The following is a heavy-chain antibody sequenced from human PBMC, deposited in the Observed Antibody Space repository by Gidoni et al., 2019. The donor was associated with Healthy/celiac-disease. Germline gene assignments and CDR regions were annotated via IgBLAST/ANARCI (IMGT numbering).Heavy chain of an antibody. V-gene: IGHV3-20*01. Sequence: EVQLVESGGGVVRPGGSLRLSCAASGFTFADYGMSWVRQAPGKGLEWVSGINWNGGSTGYADSVKGRFTISRDNAKNSLYLQMNSLRAEDTALYHCARGNWDCTGGVCYPFDYWGQGTLVTVSS. J-gene: IGHJ4*02. CDR3: ARGNWDCTGGVCYPFDY. CDR2: INWNGGST. D-gene: IGHD2-8*02. CDR1: GFTFADYG.